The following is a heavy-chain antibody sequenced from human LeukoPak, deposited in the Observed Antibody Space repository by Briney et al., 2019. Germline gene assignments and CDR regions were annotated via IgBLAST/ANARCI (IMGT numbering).Heavy chain of an antibody. J-gene: IGHJ4*02. Sequence: GGSLRLSCAASDFSFITYAMSWVRQAPGKGLEWVSTISGGGDATYYADSMKGRFTISRDNSKNTLYLHINSLRAEDTALYYCVKDNPLDYWGQGTLVIVSS. V-gene: IGHV3-23*01. CDR1: DFSFITYA. CDR2: ISGGGDAT. CDR3: VKDNPLDY.